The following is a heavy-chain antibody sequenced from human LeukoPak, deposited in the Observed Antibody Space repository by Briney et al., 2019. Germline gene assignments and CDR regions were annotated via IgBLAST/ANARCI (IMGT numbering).Heavy chain of an antibody. CDR1: GFTFGSYA. CDR3: ARGLMWEPLDY. D-gene: IGHD1-26*01. CDR2: ISSNGGST. J-gene: IGHJ4*02. Sequence: GGSLRLSCAASGFTFGSYAMHWVRQAPGKGLEYVSAISSNGGSTYYANSVKGRFTISRDNSKNTLYLQVGSLRAEDMAVYYCARGLMWEPLDYWGQGTLVTVSS. V-gene: IGHV3-64*01.